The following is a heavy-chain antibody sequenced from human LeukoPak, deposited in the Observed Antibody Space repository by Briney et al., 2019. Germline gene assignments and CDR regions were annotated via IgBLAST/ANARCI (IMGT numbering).Heavy chain of an antibody. CDR1: GGSISSSSYY. D-gene: IGHD3-22*01. J-gene: IGHJ4*02. CDR2: IYYSGST. V-gene: IGHV4-39*07. CDR3: ARVPELWPRYYYDSSGYYYGYYFDY. Sequence: PSETLSLTCTVSGGSISSSSYYWGWIRQPPGKGLEWIGSIYYSGSTYYNPSLKSRVTISVDTSKNQFSLKLSSVTAADTAVYYCARVPELWPRYYYDSSGYYYGYYFDYWGQGTLVTVSS.